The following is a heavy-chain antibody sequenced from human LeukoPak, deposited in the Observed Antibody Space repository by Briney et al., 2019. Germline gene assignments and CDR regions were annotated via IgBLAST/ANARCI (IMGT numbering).Heavy chain of an antibody. J-gene: IGHJ6*02. D-gene: IGHD2-15*01. Sequence: ASVKVSCKASGYTFTSYGISWVRQAPGQGLEWMGRISAYNGNTNYAQKLQGTVTMTTDTSTSTAYMELRSLRSDDTAVYYCARDEYCSGGSCYQGNYYYYGMDVWGQGTTVTVSS. V-gene: IGHV1-18*01. CDR1: GYTFTSYG. CDR3: ARDEYCSGGSCYQGNYYYYGMDV. CDR2: ISAYNGNT.